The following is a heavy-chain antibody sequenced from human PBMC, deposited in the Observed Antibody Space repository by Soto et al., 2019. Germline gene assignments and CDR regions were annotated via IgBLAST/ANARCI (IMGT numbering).Heavy chain of an antibody. Sequence: PSETLSLTCAVSGGSIIASNWWTWIRQPPGQGLEWIGEIHHSGTTYYTASLRSRVPLSIDKSKSQFSLRLTSVTAAATAVYYGASLCGPWGQGTLVNVSS. D-gene: IGHD2-21*01. V-gene: IGHV4-4*02. J-gene: IGHJ5*02. CDR2: IHHSGTT. CDR3: ASLCGP. CDR1: GGSIIASNW.